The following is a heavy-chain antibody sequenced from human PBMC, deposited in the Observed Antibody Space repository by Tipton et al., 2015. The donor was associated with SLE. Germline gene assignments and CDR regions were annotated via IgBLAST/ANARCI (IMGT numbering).Heavy chain of an antibody. J-gene: IGHJ4*02. V-gene: IGHV4-61*02. Sequence: TLSLTCTVSGGSISSGSYYWSWIRQPAGKGLEWIVRIYTSGSTNYNPSLKSRVTISVDTSKNQFSLKLSSVTAADTAVYYCARGGLVVGVSYFDYWGQGTLVTVSS. CDR2: IYTSGST. D-gene: IGHD3-22*01. CDR3: ARGGLVVGVSYFDY. CDR1: GGSISSGSYY.